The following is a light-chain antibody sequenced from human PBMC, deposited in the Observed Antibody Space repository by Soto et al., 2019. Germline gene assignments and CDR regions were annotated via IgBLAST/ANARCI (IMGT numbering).Light chain of an antibody. V-gene: IGLV2-14*01. CDR1: SSDVGGYNY. CDR3: SSYTSSSTPVV. J-gene: IGLJ2*01. CDR2: DVS. Sequence: QSALTQPASVSGSPGQSITISCTGTSSDVGGYNYVSWYQQHPGKAPQLMISDVSNRPSGVSNRFSGSKSGNTASLTISGLQAEDEADYYCSSYTSSSTPVVFGGGTKLTVL.